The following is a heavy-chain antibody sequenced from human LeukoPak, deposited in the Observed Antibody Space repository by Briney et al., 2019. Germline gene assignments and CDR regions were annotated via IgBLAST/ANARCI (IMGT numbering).Heavy chain of an antibody. J-gene: IGHJ4*02. Sequence: GGPLRLSCAASGFTFSSYGMSWVRQAPGKGLEWVSAISGSGGSTYYADSVKGRFTISRDNSKNTLYLQMNSLRAEDTAVYYCAKTTYKDYGGKGTYFDYWGQGTLVTVSS. CDR3: AKTTYKDYGGKGTYFDY. V-gene: IGHV3-23*01. CDR2: ISGSGGST. D-gene: IGHD4-23*01. CDR1: GFTFSSYG.